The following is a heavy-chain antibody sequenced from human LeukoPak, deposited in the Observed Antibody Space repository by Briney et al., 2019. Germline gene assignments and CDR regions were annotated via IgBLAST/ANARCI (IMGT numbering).Heavy chain of an antibody. V-gene: IGHV4-30-4*08. CDR3: ARVEATDSGCYYLHFDY. J-gene: IGHJ4*02. CDR1: GGSLSSGDYY. Sequence: PSQTLSLTCTVSGGSLSSGDYYWGWIRQPPGKGLEWIGYIYYSGSTYYNPSLKSRVTISVDTSKNQFSLKLSSVTAADTAVYYCARVEATDSGCYYLHFDYWGQGTLVVVSS. D-gene: IGHD1-26*01. CDR2: IYYSGST.